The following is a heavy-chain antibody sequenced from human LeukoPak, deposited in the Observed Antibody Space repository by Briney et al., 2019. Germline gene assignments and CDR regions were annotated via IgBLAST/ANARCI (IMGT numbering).Heavy chain of an antibody. J-gene: IGHJ4*02. Sequence: GGSLRLSCAASGFTFSSYWMNWVRQAPGKGLVWVSRINSDGSTINYADSVRGRFTISRDNAKNTLYLQMNSLRAEDTAMYYCARSHFYGSGSYQTDDYWGQGTLVTVSS. V-gene: IGHV3-74*01. CDR3: ARSHFYGSGSYQTDDY. CDR1: GFTFSSYW. CDR2: INSDGSTI. D-gene: IGHD3-10*01.